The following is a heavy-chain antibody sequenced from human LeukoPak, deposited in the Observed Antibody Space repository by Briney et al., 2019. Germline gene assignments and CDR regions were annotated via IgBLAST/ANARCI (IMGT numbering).Heavy chain of an antibody. D-gene: IGHD2-21*01. Sequence: GSLRLSCAASGFIFSSYEMNWVRQAPGKGLEWVSYISSSGSTIYYADSVKGRFTISRDNAKNSLSLQMNSLRAGDTAVYYCARVILGMDVWGQGTTVTVSS. J-gene: IGHJ6*02. CDR1: GFIFSSYE. CDR3: ARVILGMDV. CDR2: ISSSGSTI. V-gene: IGHV3-48*03.